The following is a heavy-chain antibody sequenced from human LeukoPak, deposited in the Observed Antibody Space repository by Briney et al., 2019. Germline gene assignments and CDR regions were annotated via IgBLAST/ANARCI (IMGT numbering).Heavy chain of an antibody. Sequence: GGSLRLSCAASGFTFDDYAMHWVRQAPGKGLEWVSGISWNSGSIGSADSVKGRFTISRDNAKNSLYLQMNSLRAEDTALYYCAKGSMVRYYFDYWGQGTLVTVSS. CDR1: GFTFDDYA. J-gene: IGHJ4*02. CDR3: AKGSMVRYYFDY. CDR2: ISWNSGSI. D-gene: IGHD3-10*01. V-gene: IGHV3-9*01.